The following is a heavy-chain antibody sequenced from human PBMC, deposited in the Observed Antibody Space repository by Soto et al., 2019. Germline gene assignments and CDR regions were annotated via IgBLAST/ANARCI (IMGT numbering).Heavy chain of an antibody. CDR3: ARAPADPHQLYSSSSEVVALYYYYGMDV. D-gene: IGHD6-6*01. CDR1: GFTFSSYG. CDR2: IWYDGSNK. Sequence: GGSLRLSCAASGFTFSSYGMHWVRQAPGKGLEWVAVIWYDGSNKYYADSVKGRFTITRDNSRKTLYLQMNSLRAEDTAVYYCARAPADPHQLYSSSSEVVALYYYYGMDVWGQGTTVTVSS. V-gene: IGHV3-33*01. J-gene: IGHJ6*02.